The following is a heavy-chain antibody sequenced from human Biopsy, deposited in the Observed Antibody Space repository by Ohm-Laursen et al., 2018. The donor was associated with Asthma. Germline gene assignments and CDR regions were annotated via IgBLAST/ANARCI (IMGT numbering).Heavy chain of an antibody. J-gene: IGHJ5*02. V-gene: IGHV4-39*01. Sequence: PSETLSLTCPVSADSISSNNFYWGWIRQPPGKGLEWIATISYTGSTYYNPSLKSRVTISVDTSKNQFSLKLSSVTAADTAVYYCARHWSGNGWHDLYTWFDPWGLGTLVTVSS. D-gene: IGHD1-1*01. CDR3: ARHWSGNGWHDLYTWFDP. CDR2: ISYTGST. CDR1: ADSISSNNFY.